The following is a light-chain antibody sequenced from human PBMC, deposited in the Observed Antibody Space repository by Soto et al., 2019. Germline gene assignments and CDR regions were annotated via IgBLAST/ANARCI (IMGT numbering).Light chain of an antibody. CDR2: GNS. CDR3: QSYDSSLNGVI. J-gene: IGLJ2*01. V-gene: IGLV1-40*01. Sequence: QSVLTQPPSVSGAQGQRVTISCTGSSSNIGAGYDVHGYQQLPGTAPKLLIYGNSNRPSGVPDRFSGSKSGTSASLAITGLQAEDEADYYCQSYDSSLNGVIFGGGTKLTVL. CDR1: SSNIGAGYD.